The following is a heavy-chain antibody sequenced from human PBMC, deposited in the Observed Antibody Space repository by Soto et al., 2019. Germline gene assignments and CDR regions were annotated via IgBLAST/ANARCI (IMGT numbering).Heavy chain of an antibody. D-gene: IGHD6-19*01. CDR2: IYYSGST. CDR1: GGSISSSSYY. CDR3: ARHHGPSGWYADYYYGMDV. J-gene: IGHJ6*02. Sequence: PSETLSLTCTVSGGSISSSSYYWGWIRQPPGKGLEWIGSIYYSGSTYYNPSLKSRVTISVDTSKNQFSLKLSSVTAADTAVYYCARHHGPSGWYADYYYGMDVWGQGTTVTVSS. V-gene: IGHV4-39*01.